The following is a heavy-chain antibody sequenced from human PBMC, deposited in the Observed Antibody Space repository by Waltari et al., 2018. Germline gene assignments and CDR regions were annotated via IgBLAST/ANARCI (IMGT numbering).Heavy chain of an antibody. CDR3: SRANYYDSSASIDY. D-gene: IGHD3-22*01. Sequence: QVQLVQSGAEGKKPGSSVKVSCKASGGTVSSYAISWVRQSPGQGLEWMGRIIPIVGTANYAQKFQGRVTITADKATSTAYMELSSLRSEDTAVYYCSRANYYDSSASIDYWGQGTLVTVSS. CDR1: GGTVSSYA. J-gene: IGHJ4*02. CDR2: IIPIVGTA. V-gene: IGHV1-69*08.